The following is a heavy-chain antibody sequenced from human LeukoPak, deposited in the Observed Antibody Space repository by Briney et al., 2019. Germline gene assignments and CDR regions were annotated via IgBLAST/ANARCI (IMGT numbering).Heavy chain of an antibody. V-gene: IGHV3-23*01. Sequence: GGSLRLSCAASGFTFSSCTMTCVRQARGKGLEWVSAFSGSGGSTDSADSVKGRFTISRDNSENTLYLQMNSLRPEDTAVYYCAEGFSSVWYYFDYWGQGTLVTVSS. CDR2: FSGSGGST. D-gene: IGHD6-19*01. CDR1: GFTFSSCT. CDR3: AEGFSSVWYYFDY. J-gene: IGHJ4*02.